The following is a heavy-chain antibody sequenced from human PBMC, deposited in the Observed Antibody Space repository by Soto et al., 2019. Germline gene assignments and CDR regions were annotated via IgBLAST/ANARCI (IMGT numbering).Heavy chain of an antibody. D-gene: IGHD1-26*01. CDR2: ISGSGGST. V-gene: IGHV3-23*01. J-gene: IGHJ4*02. Sequence: XXSLRLSCTASGFTFSSYAMSWVRQSPGKGLEWVSGISGSGGSTYYADSVKGRFTISRDNSKNTLYLQMNSLRAEDTAVYYCAKDNQEWALGNFDYWGQGTLVTVSS. CDR1: GFTFSSYA. CDR3: AKDNQEWALGNFDY.